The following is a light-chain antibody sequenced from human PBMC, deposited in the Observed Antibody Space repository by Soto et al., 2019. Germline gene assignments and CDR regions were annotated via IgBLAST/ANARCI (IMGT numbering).Light chain of an antibody. J-gene: IGLJ3*02. CDR2: SDD. V-gene: IGLV1-44*01. CDR3: AAWYDNLNGPL. CDR1: NSNIARYS. Sequence: QSVLTQPPSLSGTPGKRVTISCTRSNSNIARYSVHWYQHLPGTAPKILIYSDDERPSGVPDRFSGSKSGTSASLAISWLQSAEEAEYYCAAWYDNLNGPLFGGGTKLTVL.